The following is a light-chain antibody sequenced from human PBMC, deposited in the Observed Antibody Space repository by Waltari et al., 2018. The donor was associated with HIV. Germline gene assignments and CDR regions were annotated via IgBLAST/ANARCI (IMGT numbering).Light chain of an antibody. V-gene: IGKV1-NL1*01. CDR3: QQYFDVPVT. J-gene: IGKJ1*01. CDR1: QGIGNF. CDR2: AAS. Sequence: DIQMSQSPSSLSASVGDRVTITCRASQGIGNFLAWYQQKPGGAIKLLLTAASTLETGVPSRFSGSASGTAFTLTINSLQPEDFGTYYCQQYFDVPVTFGQGTKVEIK.